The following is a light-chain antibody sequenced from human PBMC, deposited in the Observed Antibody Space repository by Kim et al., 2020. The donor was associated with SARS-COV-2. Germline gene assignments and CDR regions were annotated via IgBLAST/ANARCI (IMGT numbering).Light chain of an antibody. V-gene: IGLV2-14*03. CDR3: SSYTSSNTLV. Sequence: GQSITISCTGTSSDIDTYNYVSWYQQHPGKAPKLMIYDVNKRPSGVSNRFSASKSGNTASLTISGLQAEDEADYYCSSYTSSNTLVFGGGTQLTVL. CDR1: SSDIDTYNY. CDR2: DVN. J-gene: IGLJ3*02.